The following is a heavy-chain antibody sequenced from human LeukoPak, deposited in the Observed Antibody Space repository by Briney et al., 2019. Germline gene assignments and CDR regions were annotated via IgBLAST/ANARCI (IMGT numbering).Heavy chain of an antibody. CDR3: ARAHGDYILFDY. CDR1: GGSISSGGYQ. Sequence: SETLSLTCTVSGGSISSGGYQWSWIRQHPGRGLEWIGYIYYSGSTYYNPSLKSRVSISVDTSKNQFSLKLNSVTVADTAVYYCARAHGDYILFDYWGQGTLVTVSS. J-gene: IGHJ4*02. CDR2: IYYSGST. V-gene: IGHV4-31*03. D-gene: IGHD4-17*01.